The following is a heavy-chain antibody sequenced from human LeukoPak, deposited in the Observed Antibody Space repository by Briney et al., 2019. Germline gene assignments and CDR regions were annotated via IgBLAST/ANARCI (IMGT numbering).Heavy chain of an antibody. CDR1: GFSLSTRGVG. V-gene: IGHV2-5*01. CDR2: IYWNDDK. D-gene: IGHD6-6*01. CDR3: AHRRIAALFDY. J-gene: IGHJ4*02. Sequence: SGPTLVNPTQTLTLTCTFSGFSLSTRGVGVGWIRQPPGEALEWLALIYWNDDKRYSPSLKSRLTITKDTSKHQVVLTMTNMDPVDTATYYCAHRRIAALFDYWGQGTLVTVSS.